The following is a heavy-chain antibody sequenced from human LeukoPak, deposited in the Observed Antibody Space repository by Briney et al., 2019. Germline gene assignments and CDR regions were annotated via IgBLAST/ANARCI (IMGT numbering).Heavy chain of an antibody. CDR3: ARSARLMKGVVEVTALDD. D-gene: IGHD3-3*01. CDR1: GFTFSSYW. Sequence: GGSLRLSCAASGFTFSSYWMSWVRQAPGKGLEWVANIKQDGSEKYYVDSVKGRFTIARDNAKNSVYLEMNSLRADDTAVYYCARSARLMKGVVEVTALDDWGQGTLVTVSS. V-gene: IGHV3-7*01. CDR2: IKQDGSEK. J-gene: IGHJ4*02.